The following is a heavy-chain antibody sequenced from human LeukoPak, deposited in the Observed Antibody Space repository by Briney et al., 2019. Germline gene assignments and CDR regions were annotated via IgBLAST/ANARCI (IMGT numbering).Heavy chain of an antibody. D-gene: IGHD3-22*01. Sequence: GGSLRLSCAASGFTFSSYAMHWVRQVPGKGLEYVSAISSNGGSTYYANSVKGRFTISRDNSKNTLYLQMGSLRAEDMAVYYCARGDSMIVVIKGFDYWGQGTLVTVSS. CDR3: ARGDSMIVVIKGFDY. CDR1: GFTFSSYA. V-gene: IGHV3-64*01. J-gene: IGHJ4*02. CDR2: ISSNGGST.